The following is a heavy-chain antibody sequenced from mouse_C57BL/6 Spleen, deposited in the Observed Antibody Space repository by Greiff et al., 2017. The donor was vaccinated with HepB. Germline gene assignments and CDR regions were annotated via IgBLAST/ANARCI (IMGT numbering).Heavy chain of an antibody. D-gene: IGHD2-14*01. CDR3: ARGYRPLFDV. V-gene: IGHV1-55*01. CDR2: IYPGSGST. CDR1: GYTFTSYW. J-gene: IGHJ1*03. Sequence: VKLVESGAELVKPGASVKMSCKASGYTFTSYWITWVKQRPGQGLEWIGDIYPGSGSTNYNEKFKSKATLTVDTSSSTAYMQLSSLTSEDSAVYYCARGYRPLFDVWGTGTTVTVSS.